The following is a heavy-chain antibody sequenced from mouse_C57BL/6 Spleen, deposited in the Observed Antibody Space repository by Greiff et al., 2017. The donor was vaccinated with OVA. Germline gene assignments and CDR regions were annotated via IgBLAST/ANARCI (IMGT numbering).Heavy chain of an antibody. J-gene: IGHJ1*03. CDR1: GFTFSSYA. CDR3: ARVPAYYSNYVGYFDV. CDR2: ISDGGSYT. Sequence: EVKVVESGGGLVKPGGSLKLSCAASGFTFSSYAMSWVRQTPEKRLEWVATISDGGSYTYYPDNVKGRFTISRDNAKNNLYLQMSHLKSEDTAMYYCARVPAYYSNYVGYFDVWGTGTTVTVSS. D-gene: IGHD2-5*01. V-gene: IGHV5-4*03.